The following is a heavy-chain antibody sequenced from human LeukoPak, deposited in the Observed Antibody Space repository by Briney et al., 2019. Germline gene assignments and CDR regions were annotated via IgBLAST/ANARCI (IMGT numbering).Heavy chain of an antibody. J-gene: IGHJ4*02. D-gene: IGHD1-7*01. CDR3: ARYPLSYTGNWHYFFDY. Sequence: SVNPSCEASGYSFTSYGIRWVRRAPGQGLEWLGWISASNGNTNYAQKLQGRVTMTSDTSTSTAYMDLRSLTPDDTAFYYCARYPLSYTGNWHYFFDYWGGGNGHTVSS. CDR1: GYSFTSYG. CDR2: ISASNGNT. V-gene: IGHV1-18*01.